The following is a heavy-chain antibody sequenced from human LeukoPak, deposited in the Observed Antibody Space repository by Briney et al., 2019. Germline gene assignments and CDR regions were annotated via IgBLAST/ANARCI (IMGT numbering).Heavy chain of an antibody. CDR1: GFTFSSYS. J-gene: IGHJ3*02. V-gene: IGHV3-21*01. CDR3: ASWDYNSGSYYEIDAFDI. CDR2: ISSSSSYI. D-gene: IGHD1-26*01. Sequence: GGSLRLSCAASGFTFSSYSMNWVRQAPGKGLEWVSSISSSSSYIYYADSVKGRFTISRDNAKNSLYLQMNSLRAEDTAVYYCASWDYNSGSYYEIDAFDIWGQGTMVTVSS.